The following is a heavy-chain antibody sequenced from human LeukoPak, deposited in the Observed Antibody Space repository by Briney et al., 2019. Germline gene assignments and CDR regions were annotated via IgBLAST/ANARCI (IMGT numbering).Heavy chain of an antibody. J-gene: IGHJ3*02. V-gene: IGHV3-64*01. CDR2: ISSNGGST. CDR1: GFTFSSYA. Sequence: PGGSLRLSCAASGFTFSSYAMHWVRQAPGKGLEYVSAISSNGGSTYYANSVKGRFTISRDNSKNTLYLQMASMRAEDMAVYYCARGGDYGGNFRGHDAFDIWGQGTMVTVSS. CDR3: ARGGDYGGNFRGHDAFDI. D-gene: IGHD4-23*01.